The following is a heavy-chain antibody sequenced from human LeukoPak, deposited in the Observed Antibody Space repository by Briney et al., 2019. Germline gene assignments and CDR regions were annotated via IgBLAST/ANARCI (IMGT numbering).Heavy chain of an antibody. CDR1: GYSFTSHY. V-gene: IGHV1-46*01. CDR2: INPSGGST. J-gene: IGHJ3*02. Sequence: ASVKVSCKASGYSFTSHYMHWVRQAPGQGLEWLGIINPSGGSTSYAQKFQGRVTMTRDTSTSTVYMELSSLRSEDTAVYYCARDSVPSAFDIWGQGTMVTVSS. CDR3: ARDSVPSAFDI. D-gene: IGHD2-2*01.